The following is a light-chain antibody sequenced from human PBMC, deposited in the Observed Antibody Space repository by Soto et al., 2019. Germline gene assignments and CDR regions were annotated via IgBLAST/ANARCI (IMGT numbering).Light chain of an antibody. CDR2: GAS. CDR3: QQYNKWPT. V-gene: IGKV3-15*01. Sequence: VMTQSPDTLSVSPGERATLSCTASQSIATNVAWYQQRPGQPPTLLVYGASTRATGIPARFGGSGSGTEFTLTISGLLSEDFAVYYCQQYNKWPTFGQGTRV. J-gene: IGKJ1*01. CDR1: QSIATN.